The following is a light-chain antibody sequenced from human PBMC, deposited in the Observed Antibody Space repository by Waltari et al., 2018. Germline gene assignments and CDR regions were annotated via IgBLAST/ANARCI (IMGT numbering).Light chain of an antibody. CDR2: DAS. CDR1: RSLTSTY. V-gene: IGKV3-20*01. Sequence: DTVLTKSPGTLSLSPGDRATLSCRASRSLTSTYLAWYQQKRGQDPRLLIYDASSRATGIPDRFIVSGSGTDFTLTISRLEPEDFAVYYCQHYGSSPLTFGGGTRVEI. CDR3: QHYGSSPLT. J-gene: IGKJ4*01.